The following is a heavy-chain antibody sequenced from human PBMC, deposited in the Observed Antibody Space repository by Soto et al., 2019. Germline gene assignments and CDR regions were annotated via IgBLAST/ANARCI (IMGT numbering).Heavy chain of an antibody. D-gene: IGHD2-2*01. V-gene: IGHV1-69*02. CDR2: IIPILGIA. J-gene: IGHJ5*02. CDR3: ARGCSSTSCYGDWFDP. CDR1: GGTFSSYT. Sequence: QVQLVQSGAEVKKPGSSVKVSCKASGGTFSSYTISWVRQAPGQGLEWMGRIIPILGIANYAQKFQGRVTIPXXNXTXXAYMELCSLRYEDTAVYYCARGCSSTSCYGDWFDPWGQGTLVTVSS.